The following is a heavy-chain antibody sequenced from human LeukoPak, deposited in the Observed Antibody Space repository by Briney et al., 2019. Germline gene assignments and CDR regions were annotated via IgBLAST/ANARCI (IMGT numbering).Heavy chain of an antibody. V-gene: IGHV4-59*01. CDR1: GGSISSYY. CDR2: IYYSGST. J-gene: IGHJ4*02. Sequence: PSETLSLTCTVSGGSISSYYWSWIRQPPGKGLEWIGYIYYSGSTNYNPSLKSRVTISVDTSKNQFSLKLSSVTAADTAVYYCARGQRASGTYYYDSSGYYYDYWGQGALVTVSS. D-gene: IGHD3-22*01. CDR3: ARGQRASGTYYYDSSGYYYDY.